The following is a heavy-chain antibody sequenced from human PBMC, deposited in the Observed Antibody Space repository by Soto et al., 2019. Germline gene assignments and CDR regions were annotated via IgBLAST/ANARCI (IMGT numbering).Heavy chain of an antibody. V-gene: IGHV4-31*03. CDR3: AREGRYCSSTSCSEPDY. Sequence: QVQLQESGPGLVKPSQTLSLTCTVSGGSISSGGYYWSWIRQHPGKGLEWIGYIYYSGSTYYNPSLKSRVTISVDTSKNQFSLKLSSVTAADTAVYYCAREGRYCSSTSCSEPDYWGQGTLVTVSS. CDR2: IYYSGST. CDR1: GGSISSGGYY. D-gene: IGHD2-2*01. J-gene: IGHJ4*02.